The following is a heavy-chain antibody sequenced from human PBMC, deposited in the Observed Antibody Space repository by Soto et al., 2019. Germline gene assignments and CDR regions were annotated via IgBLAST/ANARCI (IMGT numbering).Heavy chain of an antibody. CDR2: ILNDGSNR. J-gene: IGHJ6*02. Sequence: QVQLVESGGGVVQPGRSLRLSCAASGFTFTNYGMHWVRQAPGKGLEWVAVILNDGSNRYHADSVKDRFTISRDNSKNTLYLQIKSLRAEDTAVYYWARHDDYGGNGIDDWGQGTMVTVS. CDR3: ARHDDYGGNGIDD. V-gene: IGHV3-33*01. CDR1: GFTFTNYG. D-gene: IGHD3-16*01.